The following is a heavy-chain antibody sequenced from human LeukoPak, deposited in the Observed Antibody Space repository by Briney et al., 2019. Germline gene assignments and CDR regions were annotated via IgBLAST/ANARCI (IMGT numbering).Heavy chain of an antibody. D-gene: IGHD2-2*01. V-gene: IGHV3-30-3*01. CDR1: GFTFSSYD. J-gene: IGHJ4*02. CDR2: ISYDGSNK. CDR3: AREHADCSSTRCYRPYFDY. Sequence: GGSLRLSCAASGFTFSSYDMHWVRQAPGKGLEWVAVISYDGSNKYYADSVKGRFTISRDNSKHPLYLQMNSLRAEDTAVYYCAREHADCSSTRCYRPYFDYWGQGTLVTVSS.